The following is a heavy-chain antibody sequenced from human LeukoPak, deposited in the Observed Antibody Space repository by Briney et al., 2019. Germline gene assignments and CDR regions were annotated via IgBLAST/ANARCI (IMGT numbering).Heavy chain of an antibody. CDR3: AREEIVPAAYFDY. D-gene: IGHD2-2*01. CDR2: ISSSGSTI. Sequence: GGSLRLSCAASGFTFSSYEMNWVRQAPGKGLEWVSYISSSGSTIYYADSVKGRFTISRDNAENSLYLQMDSLRAEDTAVYYCAREEIVPAAYFDYWGQGTLVTVSS. V-gene: IGHV3-48*03. J-gene: IGHJ4*02. CDR1: GFTFSSYE.